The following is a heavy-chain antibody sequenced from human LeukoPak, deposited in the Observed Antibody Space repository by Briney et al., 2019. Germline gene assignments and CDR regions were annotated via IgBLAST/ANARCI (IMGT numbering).Heavy chain of an antibody. Sequence: PGGSLRLSCAASGFTVRSNYMSWVRQAPGKGLEGVSVIVSGGSTYYADSVKGRFTISRDNSKNTLYLQMNSLRAEDTAVYYCAYAFDIWGQGTMVTVSS. V-gene: IGHV3-66*01. CDR2: IVSGGST. CDR3: AYAFDI. CDR1: GFTVRSNY. J-gene: IGHJ3*02.